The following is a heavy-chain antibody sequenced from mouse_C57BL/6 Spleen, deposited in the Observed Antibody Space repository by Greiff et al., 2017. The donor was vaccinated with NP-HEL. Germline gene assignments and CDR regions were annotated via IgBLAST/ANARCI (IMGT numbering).Heavy chain of an antibody. CDR1: GYTFTSYW. D-gene: IGHD2-3*01. CDR2: IDPSDSER. Sequence: QVQLQQPGAELVRPGAEGKGGGRVSGYTFTSYWMHWVKQRPIQGLEWIGNIDPSDSERHYNQKFKDKATLTVDKSSSTAYMQLSSLTSEDSAVYYCARWDDGYYPFAYWGQGTLVTVSA. V-gene: IGHV1-52*01. CDR3: ARWDDGYYPFAY. J-gene: IGHJ3*01.